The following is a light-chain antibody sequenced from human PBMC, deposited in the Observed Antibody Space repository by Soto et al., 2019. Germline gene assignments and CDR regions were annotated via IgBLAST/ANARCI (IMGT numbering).Light chain of an antibody. Sequence: EIVLTQSPGTLSLSPGGRATLSCRASQSVSSSYLAWYQQKPGQAPRLLIYGASSRATGIPDRFIGSGSGTDVTLTTTRLEPEDFAVYYCQQYGRGVTFGGGTKVEIK. CDR1: QSVSSSY. V-gene: IGKV3-20*01. CDR3: QQYGRGVT. J-gene: IGKJ4*01. CDR2: GAS.